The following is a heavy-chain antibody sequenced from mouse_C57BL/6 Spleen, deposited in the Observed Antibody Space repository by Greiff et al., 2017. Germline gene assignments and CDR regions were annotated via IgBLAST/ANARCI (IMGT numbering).Heavy chain of an antibody. J-gene: IGHJ2*01. V-gene: IGHV1-83*01. CDR3: RERKTVVEDY. Sequence: VQLQQSGPELVKPGASVKMSCTASGYTFTDYYMHWVKQKPGKGLEWIGEIYPGSGNTYYNEKFKGKATLTADTSSSTAYMQLSSLTSEDSAVYFCARERKTVVEDYWGQGTTLTVSS. CDR2: YPGSGNTY. D-gene: IGHD1-1*01. CDR1: YTFTDYYM.